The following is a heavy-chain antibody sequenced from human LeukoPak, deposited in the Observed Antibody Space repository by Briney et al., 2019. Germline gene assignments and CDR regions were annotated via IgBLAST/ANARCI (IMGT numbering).Heavy chain of an antibody. CDR1: GGSISSGDYY. V-gene: IGHV4-30-4*01. CDR3: ARGHYYDSSGYFGAFDI. J-gene: IGHJ3*02. Sequence: SETLCLTCTVSGGSISSGDYYWSWIRQPPGKGLEWIGYIYYSGSTYYNPSLKSRVTISVDTSKNQFSLKLSSVTAADTAVYYCARGHYYDSSGYFGAFDIWGQGTMVTVSS. CDR2: IYYSGST. D-gene: IGHD3-22*01.